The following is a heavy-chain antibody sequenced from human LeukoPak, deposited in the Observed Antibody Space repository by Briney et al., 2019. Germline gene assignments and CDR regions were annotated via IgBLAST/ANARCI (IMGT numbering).Heavy chain of an antibody. D-gene: IGHD3-22*01. CDR3: ARGEGDYYDSSGYYCEFDY. CDR2: ISGSGGST. J-gene: IGHJ4*02. CDR1: GFTFSSYA. Sequence: GGSLRLSCAASGFTFSSYAMSWVRQAPGKGLEWVSAISGSGGSTYYADSVKGRLTISRDNSKTTLYLQMNSLRAEDTAVYYCARGEGDYYDSSGYYCEFDYWGQGTLVTVSS. V-gene: IGHV3-23*01.